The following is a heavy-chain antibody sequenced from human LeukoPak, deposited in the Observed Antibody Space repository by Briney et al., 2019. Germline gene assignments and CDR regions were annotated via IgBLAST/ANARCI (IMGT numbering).Heavy chain of an antibody. CDR2: TYYSGST. J-gene: IGHJ3*02. CDR3: ARSPYYDILTGYFAPQYAFDI. V-gene: IGHV4-61*01. CDR1: GGSVSSGSYY. D-gene: IGHD3-9*01. Sequence: SETLSLTCTVSGGSVSSGSYYWSWIRQPPGKGLEWIGYTYYSGSTNYNPSLKSRVTISVDTSKNQFSLKLSSVTAADTAVYYCARSPYYDILTGYFAPQYAFDIWGQGTMVTVSS.